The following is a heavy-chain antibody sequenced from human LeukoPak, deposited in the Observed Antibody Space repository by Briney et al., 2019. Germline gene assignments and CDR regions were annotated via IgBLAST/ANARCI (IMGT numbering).Heavy chain of an antibody. J-gene: IGHJ4*02. CDR2: INPNSGGT. D-gene: IGHD1-26*01. CDR3: ARDTYSGSSNF. CDR1: GYTFTDYH. Sequence: ASVKVSCKASGYTFTDYHIHWVRQAPGQGLEWMGWINPNSGGTNYAQKFQGRVTMTRDTSISTAYMDLSRLRSDDTAVYYCARDTYSGSSNFWGQGTLVTV. V-gene: IGHV1-2*02.